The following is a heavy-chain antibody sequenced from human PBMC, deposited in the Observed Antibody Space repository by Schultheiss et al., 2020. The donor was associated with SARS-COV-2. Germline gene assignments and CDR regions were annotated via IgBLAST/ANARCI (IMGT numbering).Heavy chain of an antibody. V-gene: IGHV3-11*04. CDR2: ISSSGSTI. CDR1: GFTFSDYY. J-gene: IGHJ6*03. D-gene: IGHD6-13*01. Sequence: GGSLRLSCAASGFTFSDYYMSWIRQAPGKGLVWVSYISSSGSTIYYADSVKGRFTISRDNAKNSLYLQMNSLRAEYTAVYYCARVDSSSWYSYYYYMDVWGKGTTVTVSS. CDR3: ARVDSSSWYSYYYYMDV.